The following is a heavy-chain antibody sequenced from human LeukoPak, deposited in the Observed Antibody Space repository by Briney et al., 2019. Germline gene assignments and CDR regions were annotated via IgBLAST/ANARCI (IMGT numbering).Heavy chain of an antibody. D-gene: IGHD3-22*01. Sequence: SETLSLTCTVSGGSISSSSYYWGWIRQPPGKGLEWIGSIYHSGSTNYNPSLKSRVTISVDKSKTQFSLKLSSVTAADTAVYYCTRGSIAYYYMDVWGKGTTVTISS. V-gene: IGHV4-39*07. J-gene: IGHJ6*03. CDR2: IYHSGST. CDR1: GGSISSSSYY. CDR3: TRGSIAYYYMDV.